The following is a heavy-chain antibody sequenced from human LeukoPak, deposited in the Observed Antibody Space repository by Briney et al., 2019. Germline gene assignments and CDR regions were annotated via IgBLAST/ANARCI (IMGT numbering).Heavy chain of an antibody. D-gene: IGHD1-26*01. CDR2: TSSNGGST. Sequence: GGSLRLSCAASGFTFSSYAMHWVRQAPGKGLEYVSATSSNGGSTYYANSVKGRFTISRDNSKNTLYLQMGSLRAEDMAVYYCARGANSGSYYEGWFDPWGQGTLVTVSS. J-gene: IGHJ5*02. CDR3: ARGANSGSYYEGWFDP. CDR1: GFTFSSYA. V-gene: IGHV3-64*01.